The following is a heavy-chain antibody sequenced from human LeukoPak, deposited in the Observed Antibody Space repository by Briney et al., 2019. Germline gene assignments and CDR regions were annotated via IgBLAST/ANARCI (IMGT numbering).Heavy chain of an antibody. CDR1: GYTFTGYY. CDR3: ARDLNRQDDYGAY. J-gene: IGHJ4*02. V-gene: IGHV1-2*02. Sequence: ASVKVSCKASGYTFTGYYMHWVRQAPGQGLEWMGWISPNSGGTNYAQKFQGRVTMTRDTSISTAYMELSRLRSDDTAVYYCARDLNRQDDYGAYWGQGTLVTVSS. CDR2: ISPNSGGT.